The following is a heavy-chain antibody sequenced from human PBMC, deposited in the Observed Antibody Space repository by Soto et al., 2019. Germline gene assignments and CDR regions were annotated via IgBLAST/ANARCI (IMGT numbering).Heavy chain of an antibody. D-gene: IGHD1-26*01. V-gene: IGHV4-59*02. CDR1: VGSVSSHY. Sequence: SETLSLTCTVSVGSVSSHYWSWVRQAPGKGLEWIGHIYYRGSTNYNPSLRSRSTISVDASKSQFSLKLNSVTTADTAVYYCARDGREASGMDVWGQGTKVTVSS. J-gene: IGHJ6*02. CDR3: ARDGREASGMDV. CDR2: IYYRGST.